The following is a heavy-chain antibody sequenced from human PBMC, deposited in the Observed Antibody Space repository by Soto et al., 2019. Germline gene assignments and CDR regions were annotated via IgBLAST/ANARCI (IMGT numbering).Heavy chain of an antibody. CDR2: IYYSGST. Sequence: SETLSLTCTASGGSISSSSYFWGWIRQPPGKGLEWIGSIYYSGSTYYNPSLKSRVTVSVDTSKNQFSLKLSSVTAADTAVYYCARHPSDFWFDPWGQGTLVTVSS. D-gene: IGHD2-21*02. CDR3: ARHPSDFWFDP. V-gene: IGHV4-39*01. J-gene: IGHJ5*02. CDR1: GGSISSSSYF.